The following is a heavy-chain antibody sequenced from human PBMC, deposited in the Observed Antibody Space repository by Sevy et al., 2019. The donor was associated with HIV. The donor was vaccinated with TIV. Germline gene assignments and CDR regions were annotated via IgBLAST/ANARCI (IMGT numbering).Heavy chain of an antibody. CDR3: AREGGYGSGGSCYSYAFDI. D-gene: IGHD2-15*01. CDR1: GFAFSSYA. V-gene: IGHV3-30-3*01. Sequence: GESLKISCAASGFAFSSYAMHWVRQAPGKGLEWVAVISYDGSNKYYAASVQGRFTISRDNSKSTLYLQMNSLRAEDTAVYYCAREGGYGSGGSCYSYAFDIWGQGTMVTVSS. CDR2: ISYDGSNK. J-gene: IGHJ3*02.